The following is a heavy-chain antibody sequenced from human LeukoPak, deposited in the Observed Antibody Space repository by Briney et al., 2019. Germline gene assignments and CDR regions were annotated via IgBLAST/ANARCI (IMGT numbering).Heavy chain of an antibody. CDR3: AREYSGYDYLDY. V-gene: IGHV4-4*02. CDR2: IYHSGST. Sequence: SQTLSLTCAVSGGSISSSNWWTWVRQSPGKGLEWIGEIYHSGSTNYNPSLKSRVSISVDKSKHQFSLNLISVTAADTAVYYCAREYSGYDYLDYWGPGTLVTVAS. D-gene: IGHD5-12*01. J-gene: IGHJ4*02. CDR1: GGSISSSNW.